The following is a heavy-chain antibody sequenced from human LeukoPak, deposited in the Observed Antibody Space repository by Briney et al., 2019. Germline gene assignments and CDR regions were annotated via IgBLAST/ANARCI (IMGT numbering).Heavy chain of an antibody. V-gene: IGHV3-48*01. J-gene: IGHJ4*02. D-gene: IGHD3-10*02. CDR1: GFTFYSYS. Sequence: GGSLRLSXVASGFTFYSYSMNWVRQTPGKGLEWVSYITATTGIITYADSVKGRFTVSRDNAENSVYLQMTSLRAEDTAVYYCARVGLGLFAPDYWGQGTLVSVSS. CDR2: ITATTGII. CDR3: ARVGLGLFAPDY.